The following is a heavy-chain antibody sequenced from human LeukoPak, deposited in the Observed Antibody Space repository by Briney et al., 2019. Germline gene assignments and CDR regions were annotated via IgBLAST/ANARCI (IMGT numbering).Heavy chain of an antibody. CDR3: ASELLNHFDY. CDR2: ISAYNGNT. V-gene: IGHV1-18*01. Sequence: ASVKVSCKASGYSFTSYGISWVGQGPGQGREWMGWISAYNGNTNYAQKLQGRVTMTTDTSTSTPYMELRSLRSDATAVYYCASELLNHFDYWGQGTLVTVSS. J-gene: IGHJ4*02. CDR1: GYSFTSYG.